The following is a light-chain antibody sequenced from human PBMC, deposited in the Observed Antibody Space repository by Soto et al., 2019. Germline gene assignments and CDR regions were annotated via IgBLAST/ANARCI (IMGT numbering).Light chain of an antibody. Sequence: DIQMTQSPSTLSASVGDRVTITCRASQSISIWLAWYQQKPGKAPNLLIYKASSLQSGVPSRFSGSGSGTDFTLTITNLQPDDSATYSCQQYNRSPWTFGQGTKVEVK. V-gene: IGKV1-5*03. CDR1: QSISIW. CDR2: KAS. CDR3: QQYNRSPWT. J-gene: IGKJ1*01.